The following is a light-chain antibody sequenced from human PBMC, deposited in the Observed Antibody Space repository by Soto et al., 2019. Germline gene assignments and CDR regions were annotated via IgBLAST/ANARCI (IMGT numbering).Light chain of an antibody. CDR3: QQRSNWPPIT. CDR1: QSVNIH. CDR2: DAS. V-gene: IGKV3-11*01. J-gene: IGKJ5*01. Sequence: EIVMTQSPATLSVSPGERATLSCRASQSVNIHLAWYQQKPGQAPRLLIYDASNRATGIPVRFSGSGSGTDFTLTISSLEPEDFAVYYCQQRSNWPPITFGQGTRLEI.